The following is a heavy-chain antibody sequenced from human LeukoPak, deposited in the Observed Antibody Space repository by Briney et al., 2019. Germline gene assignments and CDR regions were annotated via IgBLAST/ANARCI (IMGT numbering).Heavy chain of an antibody. CDR1: SGSMNSGLYS. D-gene: IGHD2-2*01. Sequence: SETLSLTCTVSSGSMNSGLYSWTWVRQPAGRGLEWIGQISSSGTTTYNPSLKSRVTISLDTSKNFFSLIVNSVTAADTAVYYCAREAQETYSPSWGLYDPSYYIDAWGKGTTVTVSS. J-gene: IGHJ6*03. CDR3: AREAQETYSPSWGLYDPSYYIDA. CDR2: ISSSGTT. V-gene: IGHV4-61*09.